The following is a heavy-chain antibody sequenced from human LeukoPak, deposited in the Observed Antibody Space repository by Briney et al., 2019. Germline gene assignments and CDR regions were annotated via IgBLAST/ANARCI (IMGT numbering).Heavy chain of an antibody. J-gene: IGHJ4*02. CDR2: ISSSSSTI. CDR1: GFTFSSYS. CDR3: ARDERSSSLYYFDY. Sequence: GGSLRLSCAASGFTFSSYSMNWVRQAPGKGLEWISYISSSSSTIYYADSVKGRFTISRDNAKNSLYLQMNSLRAEDTAVYYCARDERSSSLYYFDYWGQGTLVTVSS. V-gene: IGHV3-48*04. D-gene: IGHD6-13*01.